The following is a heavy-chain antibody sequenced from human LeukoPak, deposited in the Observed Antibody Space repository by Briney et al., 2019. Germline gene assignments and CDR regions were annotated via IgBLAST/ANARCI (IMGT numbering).Heavy chain of an antibody. Sequence: GGSLRLSCAVSGFIFSSYDMNWVRQAPGKGLEWVSFISTRGNSIYYADSVKGRFTISRDNAKNSLYLQMNSLRVEDTAVYYCARATHPRTLGDNYYLDSWGQGTLLSVSS. D-gene: IGHD1-1*01. CDR3: ARATHPRTLGDNYYLDS. CDR1: GFIFSSYD. V-gene: IGHV3-48*03. CDR2: ISTRGNSI. J-gene: IGHJ4*02.